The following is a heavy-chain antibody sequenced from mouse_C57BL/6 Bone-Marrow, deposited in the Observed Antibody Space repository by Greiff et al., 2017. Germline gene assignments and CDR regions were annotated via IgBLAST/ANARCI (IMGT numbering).Heavy chain of an antibody. D-gene: IGHD2-2*01. V-gene: IGHV1-59*01. J-gene: IGHJ2*01. CDR1: GYTFTSYW. Sequence: QVQLQQPGAELVRPGTSVKVSCKASGYTFTSYWMHWVKQRHGQGLEWIGVIDPSDSYTNYNQKFKGKATLTVETSSSTAYMQRSSLTSEDSACYYGARRGLWLRRRGLGTSYYFDYWCQGTTLTVSS. CDR2: IDPSDSYT. CDR3: ARRGLWLRRRGLGTSYYFDY.